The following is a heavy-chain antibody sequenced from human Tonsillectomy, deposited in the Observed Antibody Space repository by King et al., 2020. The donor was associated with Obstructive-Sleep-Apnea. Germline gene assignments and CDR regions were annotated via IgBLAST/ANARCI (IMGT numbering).Heavy chain of an antibody. J-gene: IGHJ4*02. Sequence: VQLVESGGGLVQPGGSLRLSCAASGFTFSSYAMSWVRQAPGKGLEWVSAISGSGGSTYYADSVKGRFTISRDNSKNTLYLQMNSLRAEDTAVYYCATSPPLIRLGELSLYHADYWGQGTLVTVSS. CDR3: ATSPPLIRLGELSLYHADY. D-gene: IGHD3-16*02. CDR2: ISGSGGST. CDR1: GFTFSSYA. V-gene: IGHV3-23*04.